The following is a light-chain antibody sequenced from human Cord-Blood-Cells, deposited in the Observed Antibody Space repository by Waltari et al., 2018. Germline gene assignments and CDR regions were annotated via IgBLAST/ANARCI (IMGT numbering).Light chain of an antibody. V-gene: IGKV4-1*01. CDR3: QQYYSTPYS. CDR2: WAS. J-gene: IGKJ2*03. Sequence: DIVMTQPPDSLAVSLGERATINCKSSKSVLYSSNNKNYLAWYQQKPGQPPKLLIYWASTRESGVPDRFSGSGSGTDFTLTISSLQADDVAVYYCQQYYSTPYSVGQGTKLEIK. CDR1: KSVLYSSNNKNY.